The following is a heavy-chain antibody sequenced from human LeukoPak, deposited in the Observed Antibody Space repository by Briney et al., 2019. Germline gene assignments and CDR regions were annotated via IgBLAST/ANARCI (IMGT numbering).Heavy chain of an antibody. D-gene: IGHD3-10*01. J-gene: IGHJ4*02. V-gene: IGHV4-34*01. CDR2: INHSGST. CDR3: ARLAVGSPFDY. Sequence: SETLSLTCAVYGGSFSGYYWSWIRQPPGKGLEWIGEINHSGSTNYNPSLKSRVTISVDTSKSQFSLKLSSVTAADTAVYYCARLAVGSPFDYWGQGALVTVSS. CDR1: GGSFSGYY.